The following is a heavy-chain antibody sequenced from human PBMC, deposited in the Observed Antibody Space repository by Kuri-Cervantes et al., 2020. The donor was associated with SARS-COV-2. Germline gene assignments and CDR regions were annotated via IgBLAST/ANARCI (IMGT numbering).Heavy chain of an antibody. V-gene: IGHV2-5*01. CDR3: ARSGGPGFGGYFDL. J-gene: IGHJ2*01. D-gene: IGHD3-16*01. Sequence: SGPTLVKPTQTFTLTCTFTGFALSTSGAGVGWIRQPPGKALDWLALIYWNDDKRYSASMKSRLTITKDTTKNQVVLTMPNMDPVDTATYYGARSGGPGFGGYFDLWGRGTLVTVSS. CDR2: IYWNDDK. CDR1: GFALSTSGAG.